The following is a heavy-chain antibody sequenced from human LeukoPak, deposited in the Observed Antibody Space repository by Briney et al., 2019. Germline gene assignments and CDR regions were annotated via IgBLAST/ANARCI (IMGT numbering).Heavy chain of an antibody. Sequence: ASVKVSCKASGYTFTSYAMHWVRQAPGQRLEWMGWINAGNGNTKYSQKFQGRVTITRDTSASTAYMELSSLRSEDTAVYYCARRGLNDFWSGPYYFDYWGHGTLVTVSS. J-gene: IGHJ4*01. V-gene: IGHV1-3*01. CDR3: ARRGLNDFWSGPYYFDY. CDR2: INAGNGNT. CDR1: GYTFTSYA. D-gene: IGHD3-3*01.